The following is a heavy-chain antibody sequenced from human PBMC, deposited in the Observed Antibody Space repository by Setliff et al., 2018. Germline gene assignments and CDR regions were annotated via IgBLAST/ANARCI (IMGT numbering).Heavy chain of an antibody. D-gene: IGHD3-3*01. V-gene: IGHV3-7*01. CDR3: ARDRGGYDFWSGYFSL. CDR2: INQHGSEK. J-gene: IGHJ4*02. Sequence: GGSLRLSCAASGFTFSDYYMSWIRQAPGKGLEWVAIINQHGSEKYYVDSVKGRFTISRDNAKNSLYLQINSLRPEDTAVYYCARDRGGYDFWSGYFSLWGQGTLVTVSS. CDR1: GFTFSDYY.